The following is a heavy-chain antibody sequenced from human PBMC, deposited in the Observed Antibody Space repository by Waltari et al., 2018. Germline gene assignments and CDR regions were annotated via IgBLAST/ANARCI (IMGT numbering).Heavy chain of an antibody. CDR1: GFIFDDYG. CDR2: INWKSGTI. V-gene: IGHV3-9*01. J-gene: IGHJ4*02. D-gene: IGHD5-18*01. CDR3: TKDMDGATAMAPRLDF. Sequence: VHLVESGGGLVRPGRSLRLSCAASGFIFDDYGMDWVRQAPGTGLEWVAGINWKSGTIHYADSVKGRFTISRDNAENSLYLQMNSLTTEDTAVYYCTKDMDGATAMAPRLDFWGQGTLVTVSS.